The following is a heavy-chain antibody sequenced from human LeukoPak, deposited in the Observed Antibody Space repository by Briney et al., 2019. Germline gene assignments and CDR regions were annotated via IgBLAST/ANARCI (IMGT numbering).Heavy chain of an antibody. Sequence: ASVKVSCKVSGYTLTELSMHWVRQAPGKGLEWMGGFDPEDGETIYAQKFQGRVTITEDTSTDTAYMELSSLRSEDTAVYYCATTDMMSSYYFDYWGQGTLVTVSS. CDR3: ATTDMMSSYYFDY. CDR2: FDPEDGET. D-gene: IGHD3-16*01. CDR1: GYTLTELS. V-gene: IGHV1-24*01. J-gene: IGHJ4*02.